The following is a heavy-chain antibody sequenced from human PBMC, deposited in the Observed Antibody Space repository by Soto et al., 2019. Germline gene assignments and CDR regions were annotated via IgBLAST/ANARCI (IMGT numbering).Heavy chain of an antibody. D-gene: IGHD6-13*01. J-gene: IGHJ6*02. CDR2: IWYDGSNK. CDR1: GFTFSSYG. V-gene: IGHV3-33*01. Sequence: QVQLVESGGGVVQPGRSLRLSCAASGFTFSSYGMHWVRQAPGKGLEWVAVIWYDGSNKYYADSVKGRFTISRDNSKNTLYLQMNSLRAEDTAVYYCATGATLLIAAAGTDYYYGMDVWGQGTTVTVSS. CDR3: ATGATLLIAAAGTDYYYGMDV.